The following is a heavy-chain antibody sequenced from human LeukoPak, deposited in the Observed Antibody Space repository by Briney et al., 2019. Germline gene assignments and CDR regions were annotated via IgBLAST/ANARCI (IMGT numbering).Heavy chain of an antibody. Sequence: GGSLRLSCAASGFSFSDYYMTWVRQAPGKGLEWVSIIYNGETYYADSVKGRFTISRDNSKNTLYLQMNSLRPEDTALYYCARDPEWQVGYWGQGVLVTVSS. CDR1: GFSFSDYY. D-gene: IGHD6-19*01. CDR2: IYNGET. V-gene: IGHV3-66*02. CDR3: ARDPEWQVGY. J-gene: IGHJ4*02.